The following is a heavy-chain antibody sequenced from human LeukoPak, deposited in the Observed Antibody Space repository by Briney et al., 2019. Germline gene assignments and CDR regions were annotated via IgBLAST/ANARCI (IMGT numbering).Heavy chain of an antibody. Sequence: AESLTISSKSTAYSYTTYWIAWVRQLPGKALEWMGIIYPGDSDTRYSPSFQGQVTISADKSISTAYLQWSSLKASDTAMYYCARRGYCSGGSCYSAAFDIWGQGTMVTVSS. CDR2: IYPGDSDT. J-gene: IGHJ3*02. CDR3: ARRGYCSGGSCYSAAFDI. D-gene: IGHD2-15*01. V-gene: IGHV5-51*01. CDR1: AYSYTTYW.